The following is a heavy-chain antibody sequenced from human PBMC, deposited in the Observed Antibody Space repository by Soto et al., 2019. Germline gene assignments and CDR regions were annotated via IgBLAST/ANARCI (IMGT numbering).Heavy chain of an antibody. J-gene: IGHJ4*03. V-gene: IGHV3-72*01. CDR1: VFTFSDYY. CDR2: SRDKGNSYST. Sequence: PGGSLRLSCAGSVFTFSDYYIDWCRQAPGKGLKWVGRSRDKGNSYSTDYAASVKGRFTVSRDASKNSLYLQMNSLKTEDTAMYDGTLSIPGTTSSDYWGQGTTVNVSS. D-gene: IGHD1-7*01. CDR3: TLSIPGTTSSDY.